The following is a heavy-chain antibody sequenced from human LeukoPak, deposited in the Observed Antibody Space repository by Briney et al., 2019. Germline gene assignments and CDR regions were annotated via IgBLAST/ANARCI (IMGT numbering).Heavy chain of an antibody. J-gene: IGHJ4*02. D-gene: IGHD6-19*01. CDR2: IYNSGST. Sequence: PSETLSLTCTVSGGSINSDYWTWIRQPPGKGLEWIGFIYNSGSTNYNPSLKSRVTISVDTSKNQFSLKLNSVTAADTAVYYCARGYNNGWYQDYWGQGTLVTVSS. CDR1: GGSINSDY. V-gene: IGHV4-59*01. CDR3: ARGYNNGWYQDY.